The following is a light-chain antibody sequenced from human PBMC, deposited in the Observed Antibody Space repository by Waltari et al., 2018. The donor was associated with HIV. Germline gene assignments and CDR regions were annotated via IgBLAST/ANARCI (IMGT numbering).Light chain of an antibody. Sequence: QSALTQPAAVSGSFGQSITISCTGPSSDVGSYNLVSWYQYHPGKVPKLIIYEVSKRPSGVSNRFSGSKSGNTASLTVSGLQAEDEAHYYCCSYARSGIPFGGGTKLTVL. V-gene: IGLV2-23*02. CDR2: EVS. J-gene: IGLJ2*01. CDR1: SSDVGSYNL. CDR3: CSYARSGIP.